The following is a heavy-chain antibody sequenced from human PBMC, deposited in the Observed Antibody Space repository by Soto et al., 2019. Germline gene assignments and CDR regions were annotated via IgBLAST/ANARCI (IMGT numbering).Heavy chain of an antibody. CDR2: IYHSGTT. V-gene: IGHV4-30-2*05. CDR3: ARVGGFGATTIDY. Sequence: SETLSLTCAVSGGSISSGGYSWSWIRQPPGKGLEWIGYIYHSGTTYYNPSLKSRVTISVDTSKNQFSLKLSSVTAADTAVYYCARVGGFGATTIDYWGQGPWSPSPQ. J-gene: IGHJ4*02. CDR1: GGSISSGGYS. D-gene: IGHD3-10*01.